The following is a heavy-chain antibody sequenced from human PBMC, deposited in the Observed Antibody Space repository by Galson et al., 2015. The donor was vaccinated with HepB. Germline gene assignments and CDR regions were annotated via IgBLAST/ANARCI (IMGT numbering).Heavy chain of an antibody. D-gene: IGHD2-2*01. CDR2: IWYDGSNK. J-gene: IGHJ4*02. Sequence: SLRLSCAASGFTFSSYGMHWVRQAPSKGLEWVAVIWYDGSNKYYADSAKGRFTIPRDNSKNTLYLQMNSLRAEDTAVYYCARDSGCSSTSCYFDYWGQGTLVTVSS. CDR1: GFTFSSYG. V-gene: IGHV3-33*08. CDR3: ARDSGCSSTSCYFDY.